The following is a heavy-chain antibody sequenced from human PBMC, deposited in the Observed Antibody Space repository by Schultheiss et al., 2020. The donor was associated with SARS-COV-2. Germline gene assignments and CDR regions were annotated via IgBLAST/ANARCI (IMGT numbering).Heavy chain of an antibody. J-gene: IGHJ6*02. V-gene: IGHV4-61*05. CDR3: ARSYSGYLDYYYYGMDV. CDR1: GGSISSSSYY. Sequence: SETLSLTCTVSGGSISSSSYYWSWIRQPPGKGLEWIGYIYYSGSTYYNPSLKSRVTISVDTSKNQFSLKLSSVTAADTAVYYCARSYSGYLDYYYYGMDVWGQGTTVTVSS. D-gene: IGHD3-22*01. CDR2: IYYSGST.